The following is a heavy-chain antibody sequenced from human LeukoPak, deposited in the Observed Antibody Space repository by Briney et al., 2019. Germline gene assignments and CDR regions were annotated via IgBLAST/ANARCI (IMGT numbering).Heavy chain of an antibody. CDR2: IYYSGST. V-gene: IGHV4-59*01. CDR3: ARDTHYDFWSGYLEAFDI. J-gene: IGHJ3*02. Sequence: KPSETLSLTCTVSGGSISRYYWSWIRQPPGKGLEWIGYIYYSGSTNYNPSLKSRVTISVDTSKNQFSLKLSSVTAADTAVYYCARDTHYDFWSGYLEAFDIWGQGTMVTVSS. D-gene: IGHD3-3*01. CDR1: GGSISRYY.